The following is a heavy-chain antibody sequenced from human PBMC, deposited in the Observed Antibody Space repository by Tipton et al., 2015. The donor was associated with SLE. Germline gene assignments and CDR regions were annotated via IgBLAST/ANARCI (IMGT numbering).Heavy chain of an antibody. D-gene: IGHD4-17*01. CDR3: ARHAGDYAYFDS. V-gene: IGHV4-31*02. Sequence: LRLSCTVSGGSISSGGYYWSWIRQHPGKGLEWIGYIYYSGSTYYNPSLKSRVTISVDTSKNQFSLKLSSVTAADTAVYYCARHAGDYAYFDSWGQGTLVTVSS. J-gene: IGHJ4*02. CDR1: GGSISSGGYY. CDR2: IYYSGST.